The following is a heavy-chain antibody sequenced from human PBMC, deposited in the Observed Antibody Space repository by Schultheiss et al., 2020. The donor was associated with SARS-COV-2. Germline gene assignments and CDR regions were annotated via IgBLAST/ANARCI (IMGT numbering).Heavy chain of an antibody. J-gene: IGHJ4*02. V-gene: IGHV4-39*01. CDR1: GGSISSSSYY. D-gene: IGHD3-16*01. Sequence: SETLSLTCTVSGGSISSSSYYWGWIRQPPGMGLEWIGSIYYSESTYCNPSLKSRVTKYVDTSKNQFSLKLSPVTAADTAVYYCAGLGGFTTPGYWGQGTLVTVSS. CDR2: IYYSEST. CDR3: AGLGGFTTPGY.